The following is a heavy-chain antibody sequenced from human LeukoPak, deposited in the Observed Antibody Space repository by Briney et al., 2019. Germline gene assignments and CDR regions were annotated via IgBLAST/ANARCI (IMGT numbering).Heavy chain of an antibody. CDR3: ARVLSPLDSSGYYLPGFDY. CDR1: GYSISSGYY. V-gene: IGHV4-38-2*02. D-gene: IGHD3-22*01. Sequence: SETLSLTCTVSGYSISSGYYWGWIRQPPGKGLEWIGSIYHSGSTYYNPSFKSRVTISVDTSKNQFSLKLSSVTAADTAVYYCARVLSPLDSSGYYLPGFDYWGQGTLVTVSS. CDR2: IYHSGST. J-gene: IGHJ4*02.